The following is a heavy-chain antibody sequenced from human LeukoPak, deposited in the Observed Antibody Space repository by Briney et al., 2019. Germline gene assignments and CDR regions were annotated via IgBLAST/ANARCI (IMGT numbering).Heavy chain of an antibody. V-gene: IGHV1-69*04. CDR1: GGTFSSYA. CDR2: IIPILGIA. D-gene: IGHD7-27*01. J-gene: IGHJ4*02. Sequence: SVKVSCKASGGTFSSYAISWVRQAPGQGLEWMGRIIPILGIANYAQKFQGRVTMTRDTSTSTVYMELSSLRSEDTAVYYCATLTGGVFDYWGQGTLVTVSS. CDR3: ATLTGGVFDY.